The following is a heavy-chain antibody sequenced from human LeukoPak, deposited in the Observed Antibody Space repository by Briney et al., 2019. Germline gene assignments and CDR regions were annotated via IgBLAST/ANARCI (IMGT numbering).Heavy chain of an antibody. CDR2: ISAYNGNT. J-gene: IGHJ5*02. V-gene: IGHV1-18*01. Sequence: ASVKVSCKASGYTYTSYGISWVRQAPGQGLEGMGWISAYNGNTNYAQKLQGRVTMTTDPSTSTAYMELRSLRSDDTAVYYCARVLRFLEWFNWFDPWGQGTLVTVSS. D-gene: IGHD3-3*01. CDR3: ARVLRFLEWFNWFDP. CDR1: GYTYTSYG.